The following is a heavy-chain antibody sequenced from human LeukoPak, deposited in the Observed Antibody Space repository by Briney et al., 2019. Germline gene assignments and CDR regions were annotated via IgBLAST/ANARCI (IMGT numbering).Heavy chain of an antibody. V-gene: IGHV4-61*02. CDR3: ARYCSSTSCSPRGANWFDP. D-gene: IGHD2-2*01. CDR1: GGSISSGSYY. Sequence: PSETLSLTCTVSGGSISSGSYYWSWIRQPAGKGLEWIGRIYTSGSTNYNPSLKSRVTISVDTSKNQFSLKLSSVTAADTAVYYCARYCSSTSCSPRGANWFDPWGQGTLVTVSS. CDR2: IYTSGST. J-gene: IGHJ5*02.